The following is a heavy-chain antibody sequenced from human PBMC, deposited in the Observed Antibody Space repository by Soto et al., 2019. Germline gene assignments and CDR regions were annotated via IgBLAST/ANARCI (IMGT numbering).Heavy chain of an antibody. V-gene: IGHV3-30*18. CDR1: GFTFSSYG. CDR2: ISYDGTDK. CDR3: VKERYPKLWLDDSGMDV. D-gene: IGHD5-18*01. J-gene: IGHJ6*02. Sequence: PGGSLRLSCAASGFTFSSYGIHWVRQAPGKGLEWVALISYDGTDKYYADSVKGRFTISRDNSKNTLYLQMSSLGPEDTAVYYCVKERYPKLWLDDSGMDVWGQGNTVTVSS.